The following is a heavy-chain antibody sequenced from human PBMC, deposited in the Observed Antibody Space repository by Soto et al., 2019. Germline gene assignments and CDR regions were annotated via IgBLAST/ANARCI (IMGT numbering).Heavy chain of an antibody. V-gene: IGHV3-48*01. CDR3: ASEELDDFWSGAYYYYYMDV. CDR1: GFTFSSYS. D-gene: IGHD3-3*01. Sequence: GGSLRLSCAASGFTFSSYSMNWVRQAPGKGLEWVSYISSSSSTIYYADSVKGRFTISRDNAKNSLFLQMNSLRAEDTAVYYCASEELDDFWSGAYYYYYMDVWGKGTTVTVSS. CDR2: ISSSSSTI. J-gene: IGHJ6*03.